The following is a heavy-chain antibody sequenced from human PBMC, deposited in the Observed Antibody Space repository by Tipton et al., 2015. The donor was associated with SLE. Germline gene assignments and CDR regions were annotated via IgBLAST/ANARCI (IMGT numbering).Heavy chain of an antibody. V-gene: IGHV4-34*01. CDR3: ARGLGGCSSTCCRTYYYYGMYV. Sequence: TLSLTCAVYGGSFSGYYWSWIRQPPGKGLEWIGEINHSGSTNYNPSLKSRVTILVDTSKNQFSLKLSSVTAADTAVYYCARGLGGCSSTCCRTYYYYGMYVWCQCTTVTVSS. D-gene: IGHD2-2*01. CDR1: GGSFSGYY. J-gene: IGHJ6*02. CDR2: INHSGST.